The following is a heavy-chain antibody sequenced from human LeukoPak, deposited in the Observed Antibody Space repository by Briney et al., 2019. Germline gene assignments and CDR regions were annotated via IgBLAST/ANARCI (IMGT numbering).Heavy chain of an antibody. V-gene: IGHV1-46*01. CDR1: GYTFTSYY. Sequence: ASVKVSCKASGYTFTSYYMHWVRQAPGQGLEWMGIINPSGGSTSYAQKFQGRVTMTRDTSTSTVYMELSSLRSEDTAVYYCAREGKDIVVVVAATWDYWGQGTLVTVSS. D-gene: IGHD2-15*01. CDR3: AREGKDIVVVVAATWDY. J-gene: IGHJ4*02. CDR2: INPSGGST.